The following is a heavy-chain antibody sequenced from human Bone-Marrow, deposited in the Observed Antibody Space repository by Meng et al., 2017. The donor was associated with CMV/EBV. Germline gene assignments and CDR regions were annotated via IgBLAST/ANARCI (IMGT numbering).Heavy chain of an antibody. CDR1: GSSFASYW. J-gene: IGHJ6*02. Sequence: GGSLRPSWKGSGSSFASYWIGWVGQMHGKGLEWMGIIYPGDSDTRHSTSFQGQGTSSADKSISTAYLQWSSRKAADTAMYYCERWAPIAAAGTCVAHCNYYYYGMDVWGQGTTVTVSS. CDR2: IYPGDSDT. CDR3: ERWAPIAAAGTCVAHCNYYYYGMDV. V-gene: IGHV5-51*01. D-gene: IGHD6-13*01.